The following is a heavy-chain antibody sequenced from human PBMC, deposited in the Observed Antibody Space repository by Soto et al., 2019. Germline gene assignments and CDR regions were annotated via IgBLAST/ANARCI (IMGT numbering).Heavy chain of an antibody. V-gene: IGHV4-30-4*01. CDR2: IYYSENT. CDR1: GVSISSGDYY. CDR3: TLSGSSWYYYGMDV. Sequence: PSETLSLTCTVSGVSISSGDYYWSWIRQPPGKGLEWIGYIYYSENTYSNPSLKGRVAISGDTSRNQFSLKLSSVTAADTAVYYCTLSGSSWYYYGMDVWGQGTTVTVSS. D-gene: IGHD6-13*01. J-gene: IGHJ6*02.